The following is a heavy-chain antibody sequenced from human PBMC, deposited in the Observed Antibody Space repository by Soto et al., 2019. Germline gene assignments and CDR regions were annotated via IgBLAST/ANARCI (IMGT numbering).Heavy chain of an antibody. V-gene: IGHV3-30*18. D-gene: IGHD3-10*01. Sequence: QVQLVESGGGVVQPGRSLRLSCAASGFTFSSYGMHWVRQAPGKGLEWVAVISYDGSNKYYADSVKGRFTISRDNSKNKLYLQMNSLRAEDMAVYYCAKEGGYYGSGSYSVGENYYGMDVWGQGTTVTVSS. CDR1: GFTFSSYG. CDR3: AKEGGYYGSGSYSVGENYYGMDV. J-gene: IGHJ6*02. CDR2: ISYDGSNK.